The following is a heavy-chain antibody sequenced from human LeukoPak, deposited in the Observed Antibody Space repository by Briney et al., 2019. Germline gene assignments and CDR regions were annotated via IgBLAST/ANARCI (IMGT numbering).Heavy chain of an antibody. V-gene: IGHV3-66*01. D-gene: IGHD3-10*01. J-gene: IGHJ4*02. CDR2: IYSGGST. Sequence: GGSLRLSCATSGFTFRSYAMSWVRQAPGKGLEWVSVIYSGGSTYYADSVRGRFTISRDNSKNTLYLQMNSLRAEDTAVYYCARDGVYGSGDYWGQGTLVTVSS. CDR1: GFTFRSYA. CDR3: ARDGVYGSGDY.